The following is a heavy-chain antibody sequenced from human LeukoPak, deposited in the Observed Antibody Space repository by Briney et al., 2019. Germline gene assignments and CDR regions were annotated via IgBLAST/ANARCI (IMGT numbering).Heavy chain of an antibody. V-gene: IGHV1-69*04. J-gene: IGHJ4*02. CDR1: GGTFSSYA. D-gene: IGHD6-19*01. CDR2: IIPILGIA. CDR3: ERSIAVAGTGGYYFDY. Sequence: ASVKASCKASGGTFSSYAISWVRQAPGQGLEWMGRIIPILGIANYAQKFQGRVTITADKSTSTAYMELSSLRSEDTAVYYCERSIAVAGTGGYYFDYWGQGTLVTVSS.